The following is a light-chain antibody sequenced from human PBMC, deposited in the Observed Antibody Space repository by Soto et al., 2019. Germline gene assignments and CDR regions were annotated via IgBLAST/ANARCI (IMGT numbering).Light chain of an antibody. V-gene: IGKV1-5*03. CDR2: KAS. CDR1: QTISSW. J-gene: IGKJ1*01. CDR3: QHYNSYSEA. Sequence: DIQMTQSPSTLSGYVGDRVTITCRASQTISSWLAWYQQKPGKAPKLLIYKASTLKSGVPSRFSGSGSGTEFTLTICSLQPDDFATYYCQHYNSYSEAFGQRTKVDIK.